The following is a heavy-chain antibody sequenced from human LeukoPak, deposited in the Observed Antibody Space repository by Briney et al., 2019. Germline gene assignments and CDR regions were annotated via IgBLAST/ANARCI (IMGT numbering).Heavy chain of an antibody. D-gene: IGHD6-6*01. CDR2: INAGNGNT. J-gene: IGHJ4*02. V-gene: IGHV1-3*01. Sequence: GASVKVSCKASGYTFTSYAMHWVRQAPGQRLEWMGWINAGNGNTKYSQKFQGRVTITRDTSASTAYMELSSLRSEDTAVYYCARVRGLYSSPSELCYWGQGTLVTVSS. CDR3: ARVRGLYSSPSELCY. CDR1: GYTFTSYA.